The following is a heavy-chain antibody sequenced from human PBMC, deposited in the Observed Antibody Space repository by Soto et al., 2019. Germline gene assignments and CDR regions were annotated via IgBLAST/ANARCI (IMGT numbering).Heavy chain of an antibody. D-gene: IGHD5-12*01. CDR1: GFTFSNYW. V-gene: IGHV3-74*01. CDR3: AKGNGGYDFDYYYGMDV. CDR2: INDQGGSP. Sequence: PGGSLRLSCAASGFTFSNYWMHWVRQAPGKGLVWISRINDQGGSPTYADSVKGRFTISRDNSKNTLYLQMNSLRAEDTAVYYCAKGNGGYDFDYYYGMDVWGQGTTVTVSS. J-gene: IGHJ6*02.